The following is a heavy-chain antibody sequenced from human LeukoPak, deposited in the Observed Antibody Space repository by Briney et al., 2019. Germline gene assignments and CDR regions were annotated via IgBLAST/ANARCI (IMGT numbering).Heavy chain of an antibody. CDR3: ARLLGPLDYVWGSSRSK. V-gene: IGHV4-39*01. J-gene: IGHJ4*02. CDR1: GGSISSSSYY. D-gene: IGHD3-16*02. Sequence: PSETLSLTCTVSGGSISSSSYYWGWIRQPPGKGLEWIGSIYYSGSTYYNPSLKSRVTISVDTSKNQFSLKLSSVTAADTAVYYCARLLGPLDYVWGSSRSKWGQGTLVTVSS. CDR2: IYYSGST.